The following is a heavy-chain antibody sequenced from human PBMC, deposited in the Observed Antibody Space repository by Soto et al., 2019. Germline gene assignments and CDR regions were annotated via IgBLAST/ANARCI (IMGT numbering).Heavy chain of an antibody. Sequence: SETLSLTCTVSGGSVSSGSYYWSWIRQPPGKGLEWIGYIYYSGSTNYNPSLKSRVTISVDTSKNQFSLKLSSVTAADTAVYYCARTVAGWFDPCGQGTLVTVSS. J-gene: IGHJ5*02. CDR3: ARTVAGWFDP. CDR2: IYYSGST. D-gene: IGHD6-19*01. CDR1: GGSVSSGSYY. V-gene: IGHV4-61*01.